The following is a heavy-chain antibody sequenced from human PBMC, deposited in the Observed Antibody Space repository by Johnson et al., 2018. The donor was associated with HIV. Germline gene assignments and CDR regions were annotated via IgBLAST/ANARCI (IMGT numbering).Heavy chain of an antibody. CDR1: GFTFSSYA. J-gene: IGHJ3*02. CDR2: ISYDGSNK. CDR3: ARDLGGSSSPHAFDI. Sequence: QVQLVESGGGLVQPGGSLRLSCAASGFTFSSYAMHWVRQAPGKGLEWVDVISYDGSNKYYADSVQGRFPISRDNSKNTLYLQMNSLRAEDTAVYYCARDLGGSSSPHAFDIWGQGTMVTVSS. D-gene: IGHD6-6*01. V-gene: IGHV3-30*04.